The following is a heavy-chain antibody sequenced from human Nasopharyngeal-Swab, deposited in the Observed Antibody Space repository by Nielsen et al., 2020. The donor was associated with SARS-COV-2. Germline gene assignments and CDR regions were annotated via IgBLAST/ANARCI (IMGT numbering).Heavy chain of an antibody. CDR1: GFTFRSSS. V-gene: IGHV3-30*03. Sequence: GESLKLSCASSGFTFRSSSMHWVRHAPGKGLEWVSVISYDGSNKYYADSVKGRFTISRDNSKNTLYLQMNSLRAEDTAVYYCARVPSLYYYDSSGYYVWGQGTLVTVSS. D-gene: IGHD3-22*01. J-gene: IGHJ4*02. CDR3: ARVPSLYYYDSSGYYV. CDR2: ISYDGSNK.